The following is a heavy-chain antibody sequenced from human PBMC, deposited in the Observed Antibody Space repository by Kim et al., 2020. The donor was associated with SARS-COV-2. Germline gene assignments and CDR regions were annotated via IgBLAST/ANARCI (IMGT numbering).Heavy chain of an antibody. J-gene: IGHJ4*02. V-gene: IGHV6-1*01. D-gene: IGHD5-18*01. CDR3: ARDLSNTAMGSSFDY. Sequence: VSVKSRIPINPDTSKNQFSLQLNSVTPEDTAVYYCARDLSNTAMGSSFDYWGQGTLVTVSS.